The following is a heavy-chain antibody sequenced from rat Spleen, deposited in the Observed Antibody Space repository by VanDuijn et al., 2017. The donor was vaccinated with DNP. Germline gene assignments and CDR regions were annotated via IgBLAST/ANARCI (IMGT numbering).Heavy chain of an antibody. J-gene: IGHJ3*01. CDR3: ATGVYGGYEDWFAY. Sequence: EVQLVESGGGFVQPGKSLKLSCAASGFTFSNFDMAWVRQAPTKGLEWGASISTDGTNSVYRDSVKGRFTISRDNAKNTQYLQMDSLTSEDTATYYCATGVYGGYEDWFAYWGQGTLVTVSS. D-gene: IGHD1-11*01. CDR1: GFTFSNFD. CDR2: ISTDGTNS. V-gene: IGHV5S13*01.